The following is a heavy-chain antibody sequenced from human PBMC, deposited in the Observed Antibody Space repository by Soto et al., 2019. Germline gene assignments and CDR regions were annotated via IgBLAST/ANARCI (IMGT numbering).Heavy chain of an antibody. CDR1: EFDFSDYY. Sequence: GGSLRLSCAASEFDFSDYYMSWIRQAPGKGLEWVSYISNSGKTIYYADSVKGRFTVSRDNAKNSLYLQMSSLRVEDTAVYYCARHTEYGDNGYGMDVWGQGTTVTVSS. D-gene: IGHD4-17*01. CDR2: ISNSGKTI. V-gene: IGHV3-11*01. CDR3: ARHTEYGDNGYGMDV. J-gene: IGHJ6*02.